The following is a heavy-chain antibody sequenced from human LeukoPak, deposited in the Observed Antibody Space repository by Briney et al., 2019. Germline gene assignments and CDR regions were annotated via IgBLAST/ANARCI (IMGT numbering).Heavy chain of an antibody. CDR3: AKEVFSDFWSGYVDY. J-gene: IGHJ4*02. CDR1: GFTFSSYA. CDR2: INGSGGST. V-gene: IGHV3-23*01. Sequence: GGSLRLSCAASGFTFSSYAMSWVRQAPGKGLEWVSPINGSGGSTYYADSVKGRFTISRDNSKKTLYLQMNSLRAEDTAVYYCAKEVFSDFWSGYVDYWGQGTLVTVSS. D-gene: IGHD3-3*01.